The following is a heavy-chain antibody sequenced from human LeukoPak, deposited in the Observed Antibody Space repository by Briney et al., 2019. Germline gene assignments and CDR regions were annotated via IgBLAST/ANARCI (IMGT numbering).Heavy chain of an antibody. CDR1: GGSISSYY. D-gene: IGHD6-6*01. V-gene: IGHV4-39*07. CDR2: IYYSGST. J-gene: IGHJ4*02. Sequence: SETLSLTCTVSGGSISSYYWGWIRQPPGKGLEWIGSIYYSGSTYYNPSLKSRVTISVDTSKNQFSLKLSSVTAADTAVYYCAREADSSSSGSDYWGQGTLVTVSS. CDR3: AREADSSSSGSDY.